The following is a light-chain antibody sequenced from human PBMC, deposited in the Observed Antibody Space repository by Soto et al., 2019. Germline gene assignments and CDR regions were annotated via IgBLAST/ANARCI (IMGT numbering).Light chain of an antibody. J-gene: IGKJ4*01. V-gene: IGKV3-11*01. CDR1: QNIRTH. Sequence: EIVLTQSPATLSLSPGERATLSCKASQNIRTHLAWYLQKPGQPPRRLIFGASNRATGIPARFSGSGSGTDFSLTISSLEPEDCGLYYCQQRSDWPLTFGGGARVEVK. CDR3: QQRSDWPLT. CDR2: GAS.